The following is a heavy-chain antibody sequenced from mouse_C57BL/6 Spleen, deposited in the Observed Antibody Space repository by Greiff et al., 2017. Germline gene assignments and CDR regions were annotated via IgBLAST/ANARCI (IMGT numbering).Heavy chain of an antibody. CDR3: ARDYGSRYLYYYAMDY. J-gene: IGHJ4*01. V-gene: IGHV1-81*01. CDR1: GYTFTSYG. CDR2: ISPRSGNT. Sequence: VQLQESGAELARPGASVKLSCKASGYTFTSYGISWVKQRTGQGLEWIGEISPRSGNTYYNEKFKGKATLTADTSSNTAYMELSSLTSEDSAVDFCARDYGSRYLYYYAMDYWGQGTSVTVSS. D-gene: IGHD1-1*01.